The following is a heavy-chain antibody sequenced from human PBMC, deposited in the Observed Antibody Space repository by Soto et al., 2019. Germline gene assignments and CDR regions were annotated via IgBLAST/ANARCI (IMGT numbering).Heavy chain of an antibody. CDR3: ARAAEYCSSTSCYYINWFDP. V-gene: IGHV4-34*01. CDR2: INHSGST. D-gene: IGHD2-2*01. CDR1: GGSFSGYY. Sequence: QVQLQQWGAGLLKPSETLSLTCAVYGGSFSGYYWSWIRQPPGKGLEWIGEINHSGSTNYNPSLKSRVTISVDTSKNQFSLKLSSVTAADTAVYYCARAAEYCSSTSCYYINWFDPWGQGTLVTVSS. J-gene: IGHJ5*02.